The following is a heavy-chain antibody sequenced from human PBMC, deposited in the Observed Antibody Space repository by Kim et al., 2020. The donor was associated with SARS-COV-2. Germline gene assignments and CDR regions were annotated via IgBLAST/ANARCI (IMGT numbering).Heavy chain of an antibody. D-gene: IGHD6-13*01. V-gene: IGHV3-30*07. J-gene: IGHJ3*02. CDR3: AREPSEAGHYSSSWYGVAFDI. Sequence: FTISKDNSKNTLYLQMNSLRAEDTAVYYCAREPSEAGHYSSSWYGVAFDIWGQGTMVTVSS.